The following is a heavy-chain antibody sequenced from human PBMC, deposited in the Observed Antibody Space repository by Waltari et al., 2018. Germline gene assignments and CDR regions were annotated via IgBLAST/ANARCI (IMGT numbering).Heavy chain of an antibody. V-gene: IGHV4-39*01. CDR2: VHSDGGT. D-gene: IGHD3-16*01. CDR3: ARRGTYYFDY. J-gene: IGHJ4*02. CDR1: SYSINTYSYF. Sequence: QLQLQESGPGLVKPSEPLSLTSPVPSYSINTYSYFWAWIRQPPGKGLEWIGYVHSDGGTYYSPSLKSRVTISIDTSQNQFSLNLNSVTASDTAVYFCARRGTYYFDYWGPGTLVTVSS.